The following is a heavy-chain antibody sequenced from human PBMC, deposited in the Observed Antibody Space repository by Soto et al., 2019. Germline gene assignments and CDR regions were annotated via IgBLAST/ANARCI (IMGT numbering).Heavy chain of an antibody. CDR2: IWYDGSNK. J-gene: IGHJ4*02. Sequence: SLRLSCAASGLTFSSYGMHWVRQAPGKGLEWVAVIWYDGSNKYYADSVKGRFTISRDNSKNTLYLQMNSLRAEDTAVYYCARGSISSGWYYDYWGQGTLVTVSS. CDR1: GLTFSSYG. D-gene: IGHD6-19*01. V-gene: IGHV3-33*01. CDR3: ARGSISSGWYYDY.